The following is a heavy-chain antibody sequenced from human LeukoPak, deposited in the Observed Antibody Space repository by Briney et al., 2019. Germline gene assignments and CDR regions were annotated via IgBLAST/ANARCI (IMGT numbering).Heavy chain of an antibody. CDR2: ISSSSSYI. CDR1: GFTFSSYS. D-gene: IGHD5-18*01. J-gene: IGHJ4*02. V-gene: IGHV3-21*01. Sequence: PGGSLRLSCAASGFTFSSYSMNWVRQAPGKGLEWVSSISSSSSYIYYADSVKGRFTISRDNAKNSLYLQMNSLRAEDTAVYYCARDQGGYSYGFDYWGQGTLVTVSS. CDR3: ARDQGGYSYGFDY.